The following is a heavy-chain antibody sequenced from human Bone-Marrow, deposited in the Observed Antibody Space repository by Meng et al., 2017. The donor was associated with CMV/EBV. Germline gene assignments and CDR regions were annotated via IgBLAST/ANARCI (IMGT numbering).Heavy chain of an antibody. J-gene: IGHJ5*02. Sequence: GGSLRLSCAASGFTFTNAWLSWVRQAPGKGLEWLGRIKRKIDGGTADYAALVKGRFTISRDDSKNTLYLRMNSLKTEDTAVYYCTTEATLDRTYYWYDPWGQGTLVTVSS. V-gene: IGHV3-15*01. CDR2: IKRKIDGGTA. D-gene: IGHD1-26*01. CDR1: GFTFTNAW. CDR3: TTEATLDRTYYWYDP.